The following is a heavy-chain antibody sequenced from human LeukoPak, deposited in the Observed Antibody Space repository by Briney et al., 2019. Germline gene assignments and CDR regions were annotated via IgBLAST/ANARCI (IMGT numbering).Heavy chain of an antibody. V-gene: IGHV3-21*01. J-gene: IGHJ3*02. Sequence: PGGSLRLSCAASGFTFSSYSMNWVRQAPGKGLEWVSSISSSSSYIYYADSVKGRFTISRDNAKNSLYLQMNSPRAEDTAVYYCARDRSMADAFDIWGQGTMVTVSS. CDR1: GFTFSSYS. CDR2: ISSSSSYI. CDR3: ARDRSMADAFDI. D-gene: IGHD5-24*01.